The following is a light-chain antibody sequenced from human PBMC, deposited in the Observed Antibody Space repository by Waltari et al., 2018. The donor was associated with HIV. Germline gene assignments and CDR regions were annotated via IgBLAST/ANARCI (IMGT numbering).Light chain of an antibody. J-gene: IGLJ3*02. CDR2: RNN. Sequence: QSVLTQPPSTSGTPGQRVVISCSGSTSNIGKNYVCWYRQFPGTAPKLLIYRNNQRPSGVPDRCSGSKSGTSASLAISGLRSEDEADYFCAVWDDSLSGLWVFGGGTKLTVL. CDR3: AVWDDSLSGLWV. CDR1: TSNIGKNY. V-gene: IGLV1-47*01.